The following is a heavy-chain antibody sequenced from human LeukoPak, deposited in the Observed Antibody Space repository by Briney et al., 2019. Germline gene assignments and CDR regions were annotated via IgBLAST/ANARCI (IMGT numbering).Heavy chain of an antibody. CDR3: ARECSGGNCHVD. Sequence: SETLSLTCTVSGGSISRDYWSWIRQPPGKGLEWIGYIYYTGSTNYNPSLKSRVTISVDTSKNQFSLKVNSVTAADTAVYFCARECSGGNCHVDWGQGALVTVSS. J-gene: IGHJ4*02. D-gene: IGHD2-15*01. CDR1: GGSISRDY. CDR2: IYYTGST. V-gene: IGHV4-59*12.